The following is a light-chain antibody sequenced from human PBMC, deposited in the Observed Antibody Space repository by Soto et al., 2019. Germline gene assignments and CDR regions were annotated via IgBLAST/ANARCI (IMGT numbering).Light chain of an antibody. J-gene: IGLJ2*01. Sequence: QSALTQPASVSGSPGQSITISCTGTSSDVGGYNYVSWYQQHPGKAPXLMIYXVTXRXXWVSXXFSGSKSGXXXSXTISGLQAEDEADYYCSSYTNNNTPVVFGGGTQLTVL. CDR2: XVT. CDR3: SSYTNNNTPVV. V-gene: IGLV2-14*01. CDR1: SSDVGGYNY.